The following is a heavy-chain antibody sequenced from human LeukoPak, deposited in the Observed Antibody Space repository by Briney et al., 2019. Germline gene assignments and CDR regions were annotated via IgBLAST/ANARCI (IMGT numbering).Heavy chain of an antibody. Sequence: PSETLSLTCAVSGYSISSGYYWGWIRQPPGKGLEWIGSIYHSGSTYYNPSLKSRVTISVDTSKNQFSLKLSSVTAADTAVYYCARLWFGRHYFDYWGQGTLVTVSS. V-gene: IGHV4-38-2*01. CDR2: IYHSGST. CDR3: ARLWFGRHYFDY. CDR1: GYSISSGYY. D-gene: IGHD3-10*01. J-gene: IGHJ4*02.